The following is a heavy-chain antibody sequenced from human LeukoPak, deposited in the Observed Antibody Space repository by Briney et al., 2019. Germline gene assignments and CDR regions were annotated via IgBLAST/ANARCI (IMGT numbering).Heavy chain of an antibody. CDR3: ARDHYGGYGYFDY. CDR1: GFTFSNAW. D-gene: IGHD5-12*01. CDR2: IKSKTDGGTT. Sequence: GGSLRLSCAASGFTFSNAWMSWVRQAPGKGLEWVGRIKSKTDGGTTDYAAPVKGRSTISRDNSKNTLYLQMNSLRAEDTAVYYCARDHYGGYGYFDYWGQGTLVTVSS. J-gene: IGHJ4*02. V-gene: IGHV3-15*01.